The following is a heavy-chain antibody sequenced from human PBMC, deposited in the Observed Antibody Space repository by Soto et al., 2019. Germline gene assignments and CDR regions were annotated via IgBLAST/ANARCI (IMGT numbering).Heavy chain of an antibody. D-gene: IGHD5-18*01. CDR2: IIPIFGTA. J-gene: IGHJ4*02. Sequence: SVKVSCKASGGTFSSYAISWVRQAPGRGLEWMGGIIPIFGTANYAQKFQGRVTITADESTSTAYRELSSLRSEDTAVYYCARRRTSGYPYGSLSRPLDYCRQVTL. CDR3: ARRRTSGYPYGSLSRPLDY. V-gene: IGHV1-69*13. CDR1: GGTFSSYA.